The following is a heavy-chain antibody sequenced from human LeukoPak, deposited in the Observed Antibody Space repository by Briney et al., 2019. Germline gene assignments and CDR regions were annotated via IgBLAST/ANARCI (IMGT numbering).Heavy chain of an antibody. Sequence: GGSRRLSCAASGFTFSCYAMSWVRQAPGKGLEWVSAISGSGGSTYYADSVKGRFTISRDNSKNTLYLQMNSLRAEDTAVYYCAKVSIGDYFDYWGQGTLVTVSS. D-gene: IGHD4-17*01. CDR1: GFTFSCYA. J-gene: IGHJ4*02. CDR3: AKVSIGDYFDY. V-gene: IGHV3-23*01. CDR2: ISGSGGST.